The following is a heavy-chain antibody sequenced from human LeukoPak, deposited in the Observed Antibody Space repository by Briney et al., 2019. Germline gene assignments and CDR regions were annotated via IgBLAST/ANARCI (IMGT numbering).Heavy chain of an antibody. CDR1: GFTFSSYS. Sequence: GGSLRLSSAASGFTFSSYSMNWVRQAPGKGLEWVSSISSSSSYIYYADSVKGRFTISRDNAKNSLYLQMNSLRDEDTAVYYCARGRRDTQYQVFDYWGQGTLVTVSS. V-gene: IGHV3-21*01. CDR2: ISSSSSYI. CDR3: ARGRRDTQYQVFDY. D-gene: IGHD2-2*01. J-gene: IGHJ4*02.